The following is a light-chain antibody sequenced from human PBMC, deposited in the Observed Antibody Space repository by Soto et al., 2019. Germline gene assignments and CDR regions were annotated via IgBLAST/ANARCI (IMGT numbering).Light chain of an antibody. CDR2: SNN. J-gene: IGLJ3*02. CDR3: APWDDSLNGPV. CDR1: SSNIGSNG. Sequence: SVLSQPPSASGTPGQRVTISCSGSSSNIGSNGVNWYQHLPGTAPKLLIYSNNQRASGVPDRFSGSKSGTSASLAISGLQPEDEADYYCAPWDDSLNGPVFGGGTKLTVL. V-gene: IGLV1-44*01.